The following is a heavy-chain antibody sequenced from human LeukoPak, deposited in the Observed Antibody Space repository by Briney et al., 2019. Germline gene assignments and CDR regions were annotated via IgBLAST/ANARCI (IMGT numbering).Heavy chain of an antibody. V-gene: IGHV4-34*01. CDR1: GGSFSGYY. J-gene: IGHJ4*02. D-gene: IGHD5-18*01. Sequence: PSETLSLTCAVYGGSFSGYYWSWIRQPPGKGLGWIGEINHSGSTNYNPSLKSRVTISVDTSKNQFSLKLSSVTAADTAVYYCARGQYSYGAPFDYWGQGTLVTVSS. CDR3: ARGQYSYGAPFDY. CDR2: INHSGST.